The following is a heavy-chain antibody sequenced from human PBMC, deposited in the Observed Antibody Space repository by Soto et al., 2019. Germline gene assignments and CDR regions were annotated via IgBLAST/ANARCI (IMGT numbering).Heavy chain of an antibody. CDR2: VDPNGGGS. D-gene: IGHD4-17*01. Sequence: ASVKVSCKASRYTFTDYYIHWVRQAPGQGLEWMGWVDPNGGGSNSAQKFQGSVTMTWDTSITTAYLDLTRLTTNDTATYFCATWVDYGDFEGFDFWGQGTLVTVSS. CDR1: RYTFTDYY. V-gene: IGHV1-2*04. J-gene: IGHJ4*02. CDR3: ATWVDYGDFEGFDF.